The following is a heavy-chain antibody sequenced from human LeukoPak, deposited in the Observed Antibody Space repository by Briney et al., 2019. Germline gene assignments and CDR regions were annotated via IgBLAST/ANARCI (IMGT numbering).Heavy chain of an antibody. Sequence: GGSLRLSCAASGFTFDDYAMHWVRQAPGKGLEWVSGISWNSGSIGYADSVKGRFTISRDNAKNSLYLQMNSLRAEDTALYYCAKGSPIAAAGTLDYWGQGTLVSVSS. CDR3: AKGSPIAAAGTLDY. D-gene: IGHD6-13*01. CDR1: GFTFDDYA. J-gene: IGHJ4*02. CDR2: ISWNSGSI. V-gene: IGHV3-9*01.